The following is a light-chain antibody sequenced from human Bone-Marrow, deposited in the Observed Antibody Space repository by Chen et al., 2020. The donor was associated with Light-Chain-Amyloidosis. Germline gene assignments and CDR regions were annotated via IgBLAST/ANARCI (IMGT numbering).Light chain of an antibody. V-gene: IGLV3-1*01. CDR1: ELGDKY. J-gene: IGLJ3*02. CDR3: QVYDRRTV. Sequence: SYEVTQPPSVSVSPGQTASITCAGDELGDKYVCWYQQKPGQSPVLVIYQDDKRPSGIPARFSGAISGNTATLTISGTQAMDEADYFCQVYDRRTVFGGGPRLTVL. CDR2: QDD.